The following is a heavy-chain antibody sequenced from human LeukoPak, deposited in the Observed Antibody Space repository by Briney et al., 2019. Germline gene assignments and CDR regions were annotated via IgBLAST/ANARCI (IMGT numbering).Heavy chain of an antibody. Sequence: PGGSLRLSCAASGFTFSGSSLQWVRQASGKGLEWLGRIRGKPNSYATAYAASVKSRFTISRDDSKNTAYLLMNSLKTEDTAVYYCTSNDFWSTYWGQGTLVTVSS. CDR1: GFTFSGSS. CDR2: IRGKPNSYAT. V-gene: IGHV3-73*01. J-gene: IGHJ4*02. D-gene: IGHD3-3*01. CDR3: TSNDFWSTY.